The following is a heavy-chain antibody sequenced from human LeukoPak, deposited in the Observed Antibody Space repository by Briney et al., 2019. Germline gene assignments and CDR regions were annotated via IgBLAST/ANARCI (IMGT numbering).Heavy chain of an antibody. V-gene: IGHV3-49*04. Sequence: GGSLRLSCTGSGFTFGGHAMSWVRQAPGKGLEWVGFIRSKAYGGTTEYAASVKGRFTISRDNAKNSLYLQMNSLRAEDTALYYCAKIGPWQTGWGQGTLVTVSS. CDR1: GFTFGGHA. J-gene: IGHJ4*02. CDR2: IRSKAYGGTT. D-gene: IGHD1-14*01. CDR3: AKIGPWQTG.